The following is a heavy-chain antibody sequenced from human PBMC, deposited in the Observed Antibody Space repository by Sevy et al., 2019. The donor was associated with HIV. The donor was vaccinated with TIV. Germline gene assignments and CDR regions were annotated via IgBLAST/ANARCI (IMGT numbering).Heavy chain of an antibody. Sequence: SEALSLTCAVYGGSFRGYYWSWIRQPPGKGLEWIGEINHSGSTNYNPSLKSRVTISVDTSKNQFSLKLSSVTAADTAVYYCARGPQGVESFDYWGQGTLVTVSS. V-gene: IGHV4-34*01. J-gene: IGHJ4*02. CDR1: GGSFRGYY. CDR3: ARGPQGVESFDY. CDR2: INHSGST.